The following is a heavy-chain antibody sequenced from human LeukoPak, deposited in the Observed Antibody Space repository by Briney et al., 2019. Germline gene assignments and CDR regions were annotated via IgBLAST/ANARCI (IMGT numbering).Heavy chain of an antibody. CDR2: MNPNNDNT. CDR3: ARDSGGGTYDFSG. Sequence: GASVKVSCKASGYTFTSYDINWVRQATGQGLEWMGWMNPNNDNTGYAQKFQGRVTMTRNTSISTAYMELISLRSEDTAVYYCARDSGGGTYDFSGWGQGTLVTVSS. J-gene: IGHJ4*02. CDR1: GYTFTSYD. D-gene: IGHD3-3*01. V-gene: IGHV1-8*01.